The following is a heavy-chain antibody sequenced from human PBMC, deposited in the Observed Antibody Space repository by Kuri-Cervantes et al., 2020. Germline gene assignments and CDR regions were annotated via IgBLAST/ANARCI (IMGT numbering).Heavy chain of an antibody. D-gene: IGHD2-2*03. J-gene: IGHJ6*02. Sequence: SETLSLTCTVSGGSISSYYWSWIRQPPGKGLEWIGYIYYSGSTNYNPSLKSRVTISVDTSKNQFSLKLSSVTAADTAVYYCARDDGLDGMDVWGQGTTVTVSS. V-gene: IGHV4-59*01. CDR2: IYYSGST. CDR1: GGSISSYY. CDR3: ARDDGLDGMDV.